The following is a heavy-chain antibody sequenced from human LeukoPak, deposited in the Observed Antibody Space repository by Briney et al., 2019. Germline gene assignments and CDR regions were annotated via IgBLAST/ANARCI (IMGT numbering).Heavy chain of an antibody. CDR2: IYYSGST. D-gene: IGHD6-13*01. CDR1: GGSISSGDYY. J-gene: IGHJ5*02. Sequence: SETLSLTCAVSGGSISSGDYYWSWIRQPPGKGLEWIGYIYYSGSTYYNPAPKSRVTISVDTSKNLFSLKLSSVTAADTAVYYCAGGRARGYSTVGWFDPWGQGTLVTVSS. CDR3: AGGRARGYSTVGWFDP. V-gene: IGHV4-30-4*08.